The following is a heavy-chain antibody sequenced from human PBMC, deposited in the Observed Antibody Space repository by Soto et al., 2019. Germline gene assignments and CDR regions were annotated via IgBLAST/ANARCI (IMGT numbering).Heavy chain of an antibody. CDR3: AITTCSATSCYLELIY. J-gene: IGHJ4*02. CDR2: VSGYNGNT. CDR1: GYTFTNSG. V-gene: IGHV1-18*04. Sequence: ASEKVSCKASGYTFTNSGISWVRQAPGQGLEWMGWVSGYNGNTNYAQKVQGRVTMTTDTSTNTAYMELRSLRSDDTAVYYCAITTCSATSCYLELIYWGQGTMVTVYS. D-gene: IGHD2-2*01.